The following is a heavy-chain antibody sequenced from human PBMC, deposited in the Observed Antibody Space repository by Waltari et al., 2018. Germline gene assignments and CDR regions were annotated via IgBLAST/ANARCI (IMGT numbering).Heavy chain of an antibody. CDR3: ARGGIAAAADFDY. V-gene: IGHV3-30*03. D-gene: IGHD6-13*01. Sequence: QVQLVESGGGVVQPGRSLRLSCAASGISFTNYAMHWVRQVPGKGLEWVAIISSHGSNRYYADSVKGRFTISRDSSKNTLFLQMNSLRGEDTAVYYCARGGIAAAADFDYWGQGTLVTVSS. J-gene: IGHJ4*02. CDR2: ISSHGSNR. CDR1: GISFTNYA.